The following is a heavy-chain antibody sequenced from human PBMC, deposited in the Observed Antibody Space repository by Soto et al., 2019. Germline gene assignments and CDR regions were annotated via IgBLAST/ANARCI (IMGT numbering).Heavy chain of an antibody. Sequence: QVTLKESGPVLVNPTETLTLRCTVSGLSITDSEMGVSWIRQPPGQPLEWLAHIDSSGEKSYRTFLKSRLAISKDTSKSHIVLTKKSMDPADTATYYCARRHLAVAVSPWFDPWGQGIPVTVSS. CDR2: IDSSGEK. CDR3: ARRHLAVAVSPWFDP. V-gene: IGHV2-26*01. D-gene: IGHD6-19*01. J-gene: IGHJ5*02. CDR1: GLSITDSEMG.